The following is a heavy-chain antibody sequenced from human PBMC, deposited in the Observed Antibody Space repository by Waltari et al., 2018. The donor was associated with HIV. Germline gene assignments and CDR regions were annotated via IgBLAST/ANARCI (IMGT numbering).Heavy chain of an antibody. CDR2: IIIYSSYM. V-gene: IGHV3-21*01. D-gene: IGHD1-26*01. CDR3: ARDMHANQWALRTHPLSFDY. J-gene: IGHJ4*02. Sequence: EVQLVESGGGLVKPGGYLRLSCAASGFTFSSYSMNWVRQAPGKGREWVSSIIIYSSYMYSADTLTSRFTNSRDNAKNSLYLQMNSLRAEDTAVYYCARDMHANQWALRTHPLSFDYWGQGTLVTVSS. CDR1: GFTFSSYS.